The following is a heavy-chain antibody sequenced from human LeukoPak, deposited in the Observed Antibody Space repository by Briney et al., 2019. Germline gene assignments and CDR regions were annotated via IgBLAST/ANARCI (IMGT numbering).Heavy chain of an antibody. J-gene: IGHJ5*02. CDR2: ISADGGDI. CDR1: GFIFTNNI. Sequence: AGSLRLSCVPSGFIFTNNIMNWVRQAPRKGLQCVSVISADGGDIYYPDSVNGRFTISRDNSKNTLHLQMDSLRAEDTAVYYCATAPPHSDRSIYSDTSWAQGTLVTVPS. V-gene: IGHV3-23*01. D-gene: IGHD3-16*02. CDR3: ATAPPHSDRSIYSDTS.